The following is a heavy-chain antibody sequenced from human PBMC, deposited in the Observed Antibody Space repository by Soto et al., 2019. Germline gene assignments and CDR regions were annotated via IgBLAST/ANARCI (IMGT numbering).Heavy chain of an antibody. Sequence: PGGSLRLSCAASGFTFSDYYMSWIRQAPWKGLEWVSYIRSSSYTNYADSVKGRFTISRDNAKNSLYLQMNSLRAEDTAVYYCARGTIPSAMLSGYYCDLDILGQGTMVAVSS. D-gene: IGHD3-22*01. CDR2: IRSSSYT. CDR3: ARGTIPSAMLSGYYCDLDI. V-gene: IGHV3-11*06. J-gene: IGHJ3*02. CDR1: GFTFSDYY.